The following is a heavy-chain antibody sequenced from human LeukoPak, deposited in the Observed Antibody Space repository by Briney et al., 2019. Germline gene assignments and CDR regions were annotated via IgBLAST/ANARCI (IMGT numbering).Heavy chain of an antibody. J-gene: IGHJ1*01. CDR1: GFTFSSYA. D-gene: IGHD3-22*01. V-gene: IGHV3-23*01. Sequence: PGGSLRLSCAASGFTFSSYAMSWVRQAPGKGLEWVSAISGSGGSTYYADSVKGRFTISRDNSKNTLYLQMNSLRAEDTAVYYCAKVAFYDSSGYYSPPEYFQHWGQGTLVTVSS. CDR2: ISGSGGST. CDR3: AKVAFYDSSGYYSPPEYFQH.